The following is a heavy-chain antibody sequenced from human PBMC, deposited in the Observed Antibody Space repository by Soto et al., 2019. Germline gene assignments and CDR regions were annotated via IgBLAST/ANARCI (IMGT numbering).Heavy chain of an antibody. CDR2: IYHSGDT. V-gene: IGHV4-39*02. CDR1: GDSISSSRYY. J-gene: IGHJ4*02. CDR3: ARDSLIVGAHAY. D-gene: IGHD1-26*01. Sequence: SETLSLTCTVSGDSISSSRYYWDWIRQPPGRGLEWIGSIYHSGDTYYNPSLKSRVTISVETSRNQVSLMLNSVTAADTAVYYCARDSLIVGAHAYWGQGTLVTVSS.